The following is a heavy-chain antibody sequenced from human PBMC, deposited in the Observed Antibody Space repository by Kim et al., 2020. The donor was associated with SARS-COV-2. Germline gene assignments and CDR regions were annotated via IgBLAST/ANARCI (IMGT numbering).Heavy chain of an antibody. CDR1: GFTVSSFY. CDR3: ARTRGMDV. Sequence: GGSLRLSCTASGFTVSSFYMSWVRQAPGNGLDWVANIKQDGSDKYYVDSVKGRFTISRDNAKNSLYLQMNSLRAEDTAVYYWARTRGMDVWGQGTTVTVTS. CDR2: IKQDGSDK. J-gene: IGHJ6*02. V-gene: IGHV3-7*01.